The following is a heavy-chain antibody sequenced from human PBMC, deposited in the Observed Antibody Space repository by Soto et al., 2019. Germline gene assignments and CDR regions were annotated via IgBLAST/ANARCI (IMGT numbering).Heavy chain of an antibody. Sequence: QVQLQQWGAGLLKPSETLSLTCAVYGGSFSGYYWSWIRQPPGKGLEWIGEINHSGSTNYNPSLKSRVTISVDTSKNQFSLKLSSVTAADTAVYYCARGGFYGDYRLRAFDIWGQGTIVTVSS. CDR2: INHSGST. D-gene: IGHD4-17*01. CDR3: ARGGFYGDYRLRAFDI. CDR1: GGSFSGYY. J-gene: IGHJ3*02. V-gene: IGHV4-34*01.